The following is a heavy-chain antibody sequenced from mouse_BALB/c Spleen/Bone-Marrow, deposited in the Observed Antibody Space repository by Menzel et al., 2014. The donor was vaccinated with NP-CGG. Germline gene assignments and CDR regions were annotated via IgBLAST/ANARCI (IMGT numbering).Heavy chain of an antibody. CDR1: GYTFTSYV. D-gene: IGHD2-2*01. V-gene: IGHV1-14*01. J-gene: IGHJ1*03. CDR3: ARSLYGYDWYFDV. CDR2: INPYNDDT. Sequence: VQLQQSGPELVKPGASVKMSCKAPGYTFTSYVMHWVKQKPGLGLEWIGYINPYNDDTEYNEKFKGKATLTSDRSSSTAYMELSSLTSEDSAVFYCARSLYGYDWYFDVWGTGTTVTVSS.